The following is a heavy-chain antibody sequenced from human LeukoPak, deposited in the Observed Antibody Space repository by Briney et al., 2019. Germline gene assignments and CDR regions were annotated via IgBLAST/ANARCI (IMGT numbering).Heavy chain of an antibody. Sequence: GGSLRLSCAASGFSLSIYDMHWVRQATGKGLEWVSGIGLVGDTYYPGSVKGRFTISREDAKNALYLQMNSLRAGDTAVYYCARRKAGSSRWSDAFDIWGQGTMVSVFS. V-gene: IGHV3-13*04. J-gene: IGHJ3*02. CDR2: IGLVGDT. D-gene: IGHD6-13*01. CDR1: GFSLSIYD. CDR3: ARRKAGSSRWSDAFDI.